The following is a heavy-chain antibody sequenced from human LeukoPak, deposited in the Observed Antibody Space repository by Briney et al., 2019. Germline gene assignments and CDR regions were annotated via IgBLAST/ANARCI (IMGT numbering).Heavy chain of an antibody. D-gene: IGHD3-22*01. V-gene: IGHV1-2*02. J-gene: IGHJ4*02. Sequence: ASVKVSCKASGYTFTGYYMHWVRQAPGQGLEWMGWINPNSGGTNYAQKFQGRVTMTRDTSISTVYMELSRLRSDDTAVYYCAMNYYDSSGYLKGPLDYWGQGTLVTVSS. CDR1: GYTFTGYY. CDR3: AMNYYDSSGYLKGPLDY. CDR2: INPNSGGT.